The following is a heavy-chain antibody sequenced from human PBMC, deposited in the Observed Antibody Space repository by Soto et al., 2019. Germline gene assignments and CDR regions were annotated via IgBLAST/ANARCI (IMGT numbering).Heavy chain of an antibody. CDR3: ARDGWSGGIAAAGANWFDP. J-gene: IGHJ5*02. CDR2: ISAYNGNT. CDR1: GYTFTSYG. D-gene: IGHD6-13*01. V-gene: IGHV1-18*01. Sequence: QVQLVQSGAEVKKPGASAKVSCKASGYTFTSYGIIWVRQAPGQGLEWLGAISAYNGNTNYAQKLQGRVTMTTATSTSTAYMEVRSLRSDDTAVYCCARDGWSGGIAAAGANWFDPWGQGTLVNLSS.